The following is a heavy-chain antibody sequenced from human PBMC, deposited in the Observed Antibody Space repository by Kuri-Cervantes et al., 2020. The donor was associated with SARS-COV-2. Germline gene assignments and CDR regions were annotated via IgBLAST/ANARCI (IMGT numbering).Heavy chain of an antibody. D-gene: IGHD4-23*01. J-gene: IGHJ3*02. CDR3: ARDPGGLDAFDI. V-gene: IGHV1-2*02. CDR1: GYTFTNYG. CDR2: INPNSGGT. Sequence: ASVKVSCKASGYTFTNYGISWVRQAPGQGLEWMGWINPNSGGTNYAQKFQGRVTMTRDTSISTAYMELSRLRSDDTAVYYCARDPGGLDAFDIWGQGTMVTVSS.